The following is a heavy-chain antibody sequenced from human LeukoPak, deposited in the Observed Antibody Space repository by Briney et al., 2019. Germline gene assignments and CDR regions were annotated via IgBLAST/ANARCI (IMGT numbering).Heavy chain of an antibody. D-gene: IGHD6-13*01. CDR3: AKPREGSSSWYAAG. CDR1: GFTFSSYG. CDR2: ISYDGSNN. V-gene: IGHV3-30*18. J-gene: IGHJ4*02. Sequence: GRSLRLSCAASGFTFSSYGMHWVRQAPGKGLEWVAVISYDGSNNYYADSVKGRFTISRDNSKNTLYLQMNSLRAEDTAVYDCAKPREGSSSWYAAGWGQGTLVTVSS.